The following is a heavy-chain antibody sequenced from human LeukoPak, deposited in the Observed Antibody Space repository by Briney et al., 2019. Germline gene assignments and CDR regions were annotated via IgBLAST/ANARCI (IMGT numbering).Heavy chain of an antibody. D-gene: IGHD6-13*01. CDR2: IYYSGST. CDR3: ARSKRVRIAAAGPYNWFDP. J-gene: IGHJ5*02. V-gene: IGHV4-39*01. Sequence: SETLSLTCTVSGGSISSSSYYWGWIRQPPGKGLEWIGSIYYSGSTYYNPSLKSRVTISVDTSKNQFSLKLSSVTAADTAVYYCARSKRVRIAAAGPYNWFDPWGQGTLVTVSS. CDR1: GGSISSSSYY.